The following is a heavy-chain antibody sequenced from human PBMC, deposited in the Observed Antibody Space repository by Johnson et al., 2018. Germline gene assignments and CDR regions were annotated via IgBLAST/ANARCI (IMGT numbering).Heavy chain of an antibody. D-gene: IGHD1-26*01. Sequence: EVQLVESGGGVVRPGGSLRLSCAASGFTFDDYGMSWVRQAPGKGLEWVSGINWNGGSTGYADAVQGRFTISRDNAKNSLYLQMNRLGAEDTALYHCARGGGSYSAFDIWGQGTMVTVSS. J-gene: IGHJ3*02. CDR3: ARGGGSYSAFDI. V-gene: IGHV3-20*01. CDR2: INWNGGST. CDR1: GFTFDDYG.